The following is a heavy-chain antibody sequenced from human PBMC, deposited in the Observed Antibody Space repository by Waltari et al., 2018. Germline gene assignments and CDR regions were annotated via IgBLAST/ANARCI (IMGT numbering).Heavy chain of an antibody. D-gene: IGHD3-10*01. CDR2: IYPGDSDT. CDR1: GYSFTSYW. J-gene: IGHJ4*02. CDR3: ARHSLMVQGGALYYFDY. Sequence: EVQLVQSGAEVKKPGESLKISCKGSGYSFTSYWIGWVRKLPGKGLEWMGIIYPGDSDTRYSPSFQGQVTISADKSISTAYLQWSSLKASDTAMYYCARHSLMVQGGALYYFDYWGQGTLVTVSS. V-gene: IGHV5-51*01.